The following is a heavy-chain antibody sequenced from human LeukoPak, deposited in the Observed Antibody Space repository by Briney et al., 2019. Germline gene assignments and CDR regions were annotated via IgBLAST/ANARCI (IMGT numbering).Heavy chain of an antibody. CDR1: GGSISSYY. Sequence: PSETLSLTCTVSGGSISSYYWSWIRQPPGKGLEWIGYIYYSGSTNYNPSLKSRVTISVDTSKNQFSLKLSSVTAADTAVYYCAREFHGDYMRWFDPWGQGTLVTVSS. D-gene: IGHD4-17*01. CDR3: AREFHGDYMRWFDP. J-gene: IGHJ5*02. V-gene: IGHV4-59*01. CDR2: IYYSGST.